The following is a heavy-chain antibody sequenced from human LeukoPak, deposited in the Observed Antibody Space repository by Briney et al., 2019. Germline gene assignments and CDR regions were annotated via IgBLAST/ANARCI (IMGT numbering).Heavy chain of an antibody. Sequence: GGSLRLSCAASGFSFRGYWMSWVRQAPGKGLEWVANIKQGGGDKYYVDSVKGRFTISRDTSKNSLYLQMNNLRAEDTAVYYCARDGGAYYYYMDVWGKGTTVTVSS. D-gene: IGHD2-21*01. V-gene: IGHV3-7*01. CDR1: GFSFRGYW. J-gene: IGHJ6*03. CDR2: IKQGGGDK. CDR3: ARDGGAYYYYMDV.